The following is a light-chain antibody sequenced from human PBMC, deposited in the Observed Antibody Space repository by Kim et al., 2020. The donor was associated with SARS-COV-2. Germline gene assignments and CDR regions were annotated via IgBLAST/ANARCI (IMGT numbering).Light chain of an antibody. J-gene: IGKJ5*01. Sequence: ATVGERVTITCRASQDSGNDVGWYQQNPGRAPKRLIYGASNLQSGVPSRFSGSGSETEFTLTINSLQPEDFATYFCLQHRTYPITFGQGTRLEIK. CDR2: GAS. V-gene: IGKV1-17*01. CDR3: LQHRTYPIT. CDR1: QDSGND.